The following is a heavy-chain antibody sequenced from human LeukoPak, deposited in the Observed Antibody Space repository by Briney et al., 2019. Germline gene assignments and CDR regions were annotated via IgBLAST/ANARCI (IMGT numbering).Heavy chain of an antibody. D-gene: IGHD2-21*02. CDR2: INPNSGGT. J-gene: IGHJ3*02. CDR3: ARVRYCGGDCDSDKKWAFDI. CDR1: GYTFTGYY. Sequence: GASVKVSCKASGYTFTGYYMHWVRQAPGQGLEWMGRINPNSGGTNYAQKFQGRVTMTRDTSISTAYMELSRLRSDDTAVYYCARVRYCGGDCDSDKKWAFDIWGQGTVVTVSS. V-gene: IGHV1-2*06.